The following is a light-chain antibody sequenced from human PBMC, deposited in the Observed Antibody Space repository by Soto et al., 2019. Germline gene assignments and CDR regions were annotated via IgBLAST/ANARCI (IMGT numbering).Light chain of an antibody. CDR2: KAS. CDR3: QQYNSYSPT. J-gene: IGKJ1*01. V-gene: IGKV1-5*03. Sequence: DIQMTQSPSTLSASVGDRVTITCRASQSISTWLAWYQQEPGKAPKLLIHKASSLQSGVPSRFSGSGSGTDFNLTISSLHPDDFATYYCQQYNSYSPTFGQGTRVEIK. CDR1: QSISTW.